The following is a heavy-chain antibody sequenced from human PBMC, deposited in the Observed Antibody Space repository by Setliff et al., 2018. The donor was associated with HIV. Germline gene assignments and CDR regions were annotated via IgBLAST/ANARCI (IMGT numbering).Heavy chain of an antibody. CDR1: GDSISSYY. CDR3: ARQIWNESPGYGFDP. Sequence: SETLSLTCTVSGDSISSYYWSWIRQPPGKGLEWIGYIYYSGSTNYNPSLKSRVTMSIDTSKNQFSLKLSSVTAADTAVYYCARQIWNESPGYGFDPWGQGTLVTVSS. D-gene: IGHD3-22*01. V-gene: IGHV4-59*08. J-gene: IGHJ5*02. CDR2: IYYSGST.